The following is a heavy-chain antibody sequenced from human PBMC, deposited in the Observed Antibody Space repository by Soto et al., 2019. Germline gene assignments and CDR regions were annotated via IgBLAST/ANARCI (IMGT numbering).Heavy chain of an antibody. CDR1: GGSVSSSNW. Sequence: QVQLQESGPGLVKPSGTLSLTCAVSGGSVSSSNWWSWVRQSPGKGLGWMGEICHSGSAHYNPSLKSRATISLDKSKSQFSLRLTSVTAADTAVYYCARVPGVVVSADDAFDIWGPGTRVIVSS. J-gene: IGHJ3*02. V-gene: IGHV4-4*02. D-gene: IGHD2-21*02. CDR3: ARVPGVVVSADDAFDI. CDR2: ICHSGSA.